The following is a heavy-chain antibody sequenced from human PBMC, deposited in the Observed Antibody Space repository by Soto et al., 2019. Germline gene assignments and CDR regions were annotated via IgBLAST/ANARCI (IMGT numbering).Heavy chain of an antibody. CDR1: GGTFSSYA. CDR3: ARDPGLMVYVAYYCFYGMDV. V-gene: IGHV1-69*13. Sequence: SVKVSCKASGGTFSSYAISWVRQAPGQGLEWMGGIIPIFGTANYAQKFQGRVTITADESTSTAYMELSSLRSEDTAVYYCARDPGLMVYVAYYCFYGMDVWGQGTTVTVSS. CDR2: IIPIFGTA. D-gene: IGHD2-8*01. J-gene: IGHJ6*02.